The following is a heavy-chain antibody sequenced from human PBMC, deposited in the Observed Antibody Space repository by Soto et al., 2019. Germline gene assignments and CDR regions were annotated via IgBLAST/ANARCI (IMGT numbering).Heavy chain of an antibody. CDR2: ISSSGTTI. Sequence: GGSLRLSCAASGFTFSNYNMNWVRQAPGKGLEWVSYISSSGTTIYNADSVKGRFTTSRDNVKNSMYLQMNSLRDEDTAVYFCARDGATSLTTYFYGMDFWGQGTSVTVSS. V-gene: IGHV3-48*02. CDR1: GFTFSNYN. CDR3: ARDGATSLTTYFYGMDF. D-gene: IGHD1-1*01. J-gene: IGHJ6*02.